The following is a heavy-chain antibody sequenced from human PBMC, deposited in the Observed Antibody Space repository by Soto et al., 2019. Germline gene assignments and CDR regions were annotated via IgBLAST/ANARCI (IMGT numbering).Heavy chain of an antibody. CDR3: AKGGVLRYFAWQGPDAFDI. V-gene: IGHV3-30*18. D-gene: IGHD3-9*01. Sequence: QVQLVESGGGVVQPGRSLRLSCAASGFTFSSYGMHWVRQAPGKGLARVAVISYDGSKKYYADSVKGRFTISRDNSKNTLYLQMNSLRAEDTAVYYCAKGGVLRYFAWQGPDAFDIWGQGTMVTVSS. J-gene: IGHJ3*02. CDR1: GFTFSSYG. CDR2: ISYDGSKK.